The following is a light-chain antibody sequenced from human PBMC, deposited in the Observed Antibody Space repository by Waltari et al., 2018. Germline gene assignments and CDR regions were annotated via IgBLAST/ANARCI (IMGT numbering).Light chain of an antibody. CDR1: SLRNYY. Sequence: SSELTQDPAVSVALGQTVRVTCQGDSLRNYYASWYQQRQGQAPILVIFGPNNRPAGIPARFSGSSSGNTASLIITGAQAEDEADYYCNSRDSTGKLYVFGAGTKVTVL. V-gene: IGLV3-19*01. CDR2: GPN. CDR3: NSRDSTGKLYV. J-gene: IGLJ1*01.